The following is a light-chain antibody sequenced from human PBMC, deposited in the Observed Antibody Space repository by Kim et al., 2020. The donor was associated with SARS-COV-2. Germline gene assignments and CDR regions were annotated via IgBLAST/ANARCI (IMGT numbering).Light chain of an antibody. V-gene: IGKV1-17*03. CDR3: LQHDSYPLT. CDR2: AAS. J-gene: IGKJ4*01. CDR1: QGISSY. Sequence: ASVGDRVTITCRASQGISSYLAWFQQKPGQVPKRLIYAASTLQSGVPSRCSGSGSGTEFTLTISSLQPEDFATYYCLQHDSYPLTFGGGTKVEIK.